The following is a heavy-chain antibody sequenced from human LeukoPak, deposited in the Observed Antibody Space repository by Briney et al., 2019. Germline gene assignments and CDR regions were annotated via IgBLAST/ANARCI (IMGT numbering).Heavy chain of an antibody. CDR3: ARGRIAARSFVDY. J-gene: IGHJ4*02. D-gene: IGHD6-6*01. CDR2: INHSGST. V-gene: IGHV4-34*01. Sequence: SETLSLTCAAYGGSFSGYYWSWIRQPPGKGLEWIGEINHSGSTNYNPSLKSRVTISVDTSKNQFSLKLSSVTAADTAVYYCARGRIAARSFVDYWGQGTLVTVSS. CDR1: GGSFSGYY.